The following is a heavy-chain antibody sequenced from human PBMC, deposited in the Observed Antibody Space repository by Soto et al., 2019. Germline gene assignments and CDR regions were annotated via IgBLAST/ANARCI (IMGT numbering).Heavy chain of an antibody. V-gene: IGHV3-23*01. Sequence: EVQLLESGGGLVQPGGSLRLSCVASGFTFSGYAMSWVRQAPGKGLEWVSGISGSGGSTYYADSVKGRFTVSRDDSKNTVYLQMNSLRAEDTALYYCAKEVFDSTAPGAFDIWGQGTMVTVSS. CDR1: GFTFSGYA. CDR3: AKEVFDSTAPGAFDI. D-gene: IGHD3-22*01. J-gene: IGHJ3*02. CDR2: ISGSGGST.